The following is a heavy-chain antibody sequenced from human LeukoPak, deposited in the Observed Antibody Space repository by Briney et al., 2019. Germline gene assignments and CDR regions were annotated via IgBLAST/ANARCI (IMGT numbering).Heavy chain of an antibody. CDR3: ARLVKSSYIPNWFDP. J-gene: IGHJ5*02. D-gene: IGHD3-10*01. Sequence: KSSETLSLTCAVYGGSFSGYYWSWIRQPPGKGLEWIGEINHSGSTNYNPSLKSRVTISVDTSKNQFSLKLSSVTAADTAVYYCARLVKSSYIPNWFDPWGQGTLVTVSS. CDR1: GGSFSGYY. V-gene: IGHV4-34*01. CDR2: INHSGST.